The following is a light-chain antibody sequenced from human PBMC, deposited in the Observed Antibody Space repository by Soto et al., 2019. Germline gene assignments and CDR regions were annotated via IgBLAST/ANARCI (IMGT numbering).Light chain of an antibody. Sequence: NFMLTQPHSVSESPGKTVTISCTRSSGSIASNYVQWYQQRPGSAPTTVIYEDNQRPSGVPDRFSGSIDSSSNSASLTISGLEAEDEGDYHCQSYDSSKQRVVFGGGTKLTVL. V-gene: IGLV6-57*04. CDR1: SGSIASNY. CDR3: QSYDSSKQRVV. J-gene: IGLJ2*01. CDR2: EDN.